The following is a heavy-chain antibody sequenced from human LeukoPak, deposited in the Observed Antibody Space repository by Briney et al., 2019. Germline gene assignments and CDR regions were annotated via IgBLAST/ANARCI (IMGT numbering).Heavy chain of an antibody. D-gene: IGHD2-2*01. CDR3: ARDSGGIVVVPAAIGSYYYGMDV. CDR2: ISAYNGNT. Sequence: ASVKVSCKASGYTFTSYGISWVRQAPGQGLEWMGWISAYNGNTNYAQKLQGRVTMTTDTSTSTAYMELRSLRSDDTAVYYCARDSGGIVVVPAAIGSYYYGMDVWGQGTTVTVSS. J-gene: IGHJ6*02. V-gene: IGHV1-18*01. CDR1: GYTFTSYG.